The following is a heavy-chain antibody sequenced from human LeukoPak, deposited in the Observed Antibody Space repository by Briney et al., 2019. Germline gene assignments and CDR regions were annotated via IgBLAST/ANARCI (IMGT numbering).Heavy chain of an antibody. CDR2: MYHGGST. Sequence: PSETLSLTCAVSGGSISSGGFSWSWIRQPPGKGLEWIGYMYHGGSTYYNPSLESRVTISVDRSKKQFSLKLSSVTAADTAVYYCASTNDFGDYVGAWGQGTLVTVSS. CDR1: GGSISSGGFS. CDR3: ASTNDFGDYVGA. V-gene: IGHV4-30-2*01. J-gene: IGHJ5*02. D-gene: IGHD4-17*01.